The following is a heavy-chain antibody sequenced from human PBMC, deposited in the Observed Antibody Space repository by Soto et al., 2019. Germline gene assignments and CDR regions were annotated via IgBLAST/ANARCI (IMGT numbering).Heavy chain of an antibody. D-gene: IGHD2-21*02. CDR3: ARHIVVVTAINSRCGMDV. V-gene: IGHV4-39*01. CDR2: IYYSGST. CDR1: GGSISSGSYY. J-gene: IGHJ6*02. Sequence: PSETLSLTCTVSGGSISSGSYYWGWIRQPPGKGLEWIGSIYYSGSTYYNPSLKSRVTISVDTSKNQFSLKLSSVTAADTAVYYCARHIVVVTAINSRCGMDVWGQGTTVTVSS.